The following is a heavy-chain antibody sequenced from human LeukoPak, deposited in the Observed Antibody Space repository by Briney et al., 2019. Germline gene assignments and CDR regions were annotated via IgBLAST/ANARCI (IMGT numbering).Heavy chain of an antibody. J-gene: IGHJ3*02. D-gene: IGHD4-17*01. Sequence: SSETLSLTCAVYGESFSGYYWSWIRQPPGKGLGWIGEINHSGSTNYNPSLKSRVTISVDTSKNQFSLKLSSVTAADTAVYYCARDRTGDYALDAFDIWGQGTMVTVSS. V-gene: IGHV4-34*01. CDR2: INHSGST. CDR1: GESFSGYY. CDR3: ARDRTGDYALDAFDI.